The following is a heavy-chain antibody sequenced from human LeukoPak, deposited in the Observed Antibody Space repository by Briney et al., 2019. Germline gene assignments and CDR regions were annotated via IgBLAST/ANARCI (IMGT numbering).Heavy chain of an antibody. CDR2: IYSGSST. V-gene: IGHV3-53*01. CDR3: ARGTGIAAASDY. Sequence: PGGSLRLSXAASGFTVSSNYMSWVRQAPGKGLEWVSVIYSGSSTYYADSVKGRFTISRDNSTNTLYLQMNSLRAEDTAVYYCARGTGIAAASDYWGQGTLVTVSS. CDR1: GFTVSSNY. D-gene: IGHD6-13*01. J-gene: IGHJ4*02.